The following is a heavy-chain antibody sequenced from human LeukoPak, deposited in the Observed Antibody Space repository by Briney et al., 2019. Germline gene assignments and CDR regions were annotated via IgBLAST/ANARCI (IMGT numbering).Heavy chain of an antibody. V-gene: IGHV3-53*01. Sequence: GGSLRLSCAASGFTFSSYAMSWVCHAPGPGLELDSVVYSGCSTYYADYVKGHFTISRDNSKNTLDLQMNSLKADDTAVYCCARDYYGSGSYAYWGQGTLVSVSS. CDR1: GFTFSSYA. J-gene: IGHJ4*02. D-gene: IGHD3-10*01. CDR3: ARDYYGSGSYAY. CDR2: VYSGCST.